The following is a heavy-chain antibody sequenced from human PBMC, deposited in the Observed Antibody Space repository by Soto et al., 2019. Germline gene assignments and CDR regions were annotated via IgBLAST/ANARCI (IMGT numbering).Heavy chain of an antibody. J-gene: IGHJ5*02. D-gene: IGHD5-12*01. V-gene: IGHV1-18*01. CDR3: ARHHGPTTSENWFDP. Sequence: GASVKVSCKASGYTFFTYDISWLRQSPGQGLERMGWISTYSGDTKYAQKFQGRVTMTTDTSTTTAYLELRSLRSDDTAVYYCARHHGPTTSENWFDPWGQGTLVTVSS. CDR2: ISTYSGDT. CDR1: GYTFFTYD.